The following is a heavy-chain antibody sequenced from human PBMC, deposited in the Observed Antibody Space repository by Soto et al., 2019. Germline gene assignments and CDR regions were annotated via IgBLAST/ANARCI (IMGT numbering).Heavy chain of an antibody. Sequence: SETLSLTCSVSGDSISSGYWTWIRQPPRRGLEWIGYIYFGGSTNYNPSLKSRVTISVDTSKNQFSLKLSSVTAADTAVYYCARTGYCSGGSCYDWFDPWGQGTLVTVSS. CDR2: IYFGGST. V-gene: IGHV4-59*08. CDR1: GDSISSGY. J-gene: IGHJ5*02. CDR3: ARTGYCSGGSCYDWFDP. D-gene: IGHD2-15*01.